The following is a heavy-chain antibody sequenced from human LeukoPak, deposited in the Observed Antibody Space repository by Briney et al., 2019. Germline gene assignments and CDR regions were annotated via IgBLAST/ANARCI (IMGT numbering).Heavy chain of an antibody. J-gene: IGHJ4*02. CDR3: AREMGPIVLVDY. Sequence: ASVKVSCKASGYTFTGYYMHRVRQAPGQGLEWMGWINPNSGGTNYAQKFQGRVTMTRDTSISTAYMELSRLRSDDTAVYYCAREMGPIVLVDYWGQGTLVTVSS. D-gene: IGHD2-8*01. CDR2: INPNSGGT. CDR1: GYTFTGYY. V-gene: IGHV1-2*02.